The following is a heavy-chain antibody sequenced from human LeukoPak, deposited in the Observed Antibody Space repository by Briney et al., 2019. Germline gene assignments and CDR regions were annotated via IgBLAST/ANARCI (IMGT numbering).Heavy chain of an antibody. Sequence: AGGPLRLSCAASGFTFSGYAMSWVRQAPGKGLEWVSAISGSGGSTYYADSVKGRFTISRDNSKNTLYLQMNSLRAEDTAVYYCAKKGGIVVVPAAPYYFDYWGQGTLVTVSS. D-gene: IGHD2-2*01. CDR3: AKKGGIVVVPAAPYYFDY. CDR2: ISGSGGST. J-gene: IGHJ4*02. V-gene: IGHV3-23*01. CDR1: GFTFSGYA.